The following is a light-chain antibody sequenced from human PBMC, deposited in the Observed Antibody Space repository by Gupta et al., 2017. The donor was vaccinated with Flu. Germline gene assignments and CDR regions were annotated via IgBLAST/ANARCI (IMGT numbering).Light chain of an antibody. CDR3: ATWDDNLNGDVL. CDR2: LND. V-gene: IGLV1-44*01. J-gene: IGLJ2*01. Sequence: VNISCSGSSSNIGSHPVNWYQQLPRAAPKLPIYLNDQRPSGVPDRFSGSKSGTSASLAISGLQSEDEGDYYCATWDDNLNGDVLFGGGTKVTVL. CDR1: SSNIGSHP.